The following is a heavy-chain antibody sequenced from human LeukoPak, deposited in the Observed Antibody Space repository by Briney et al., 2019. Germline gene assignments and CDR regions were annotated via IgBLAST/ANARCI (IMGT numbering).Heavy chain of an antibody. V-gene: IGHV5-51*01. J-gene: IGHJ4*02. D-gene: IGHD2-2*01. CDR1: GYRFTSYW. CDR2: IYPGDSDT. CDR3: ARLDGRYCSSTSCYYFDY. Sequence: GESLKISCKGSGYRFTSYWIGWVRQMPGKGLEWMGIIYPGDSDTRYSPSFQGQVTISADKSISTAYLQWSSLKASDTAMYYCARLDGRYCSSTSCYYFDYWGQGTLVTVSS.